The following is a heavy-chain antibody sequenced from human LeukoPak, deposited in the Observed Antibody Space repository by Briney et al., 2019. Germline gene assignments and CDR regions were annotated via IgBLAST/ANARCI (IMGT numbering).Heavy chain of an antibody. CDR2: ISGSGGST. Sequence: HPGGSLRLSCAVSGFSFSNYAMSWVRHAPGEGLEWVSAISGSGGSTYYADSVKGRFTISRDNSKNTLYLQMNSLRAEDTAVYYCAKDPDCTSGICYTFFDYWGQGTLVTVSS. CDR1: GFSFSNYA. V-gene: IGHV3-23*01. D-gene: IGHD2-8*01. J-gene: IGHJ4*02. CDR3: AKDPDCTSGICYTFFDY.